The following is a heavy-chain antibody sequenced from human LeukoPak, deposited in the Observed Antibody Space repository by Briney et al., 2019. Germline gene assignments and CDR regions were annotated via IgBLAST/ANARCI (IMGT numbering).Heavy chain of an antibody. CDR1: GDSFSNCW. CDR3: ARRFKTNERFDY. Sequence: GESLKISCKGAGDSFSNCWIGWVRQMPGKGREWMGIIDRGDSDTRYSPSFQDQVTISADKSVSTAYVQWRRLKPSDTAIYYCARRFKTNERFDYWGQGTLVTVPS. D-gene: IGHD3-3*01. V-gene: IGHV5-51*03. J-gene: IGHJ4*02. CDR2: IDRGDSDT.